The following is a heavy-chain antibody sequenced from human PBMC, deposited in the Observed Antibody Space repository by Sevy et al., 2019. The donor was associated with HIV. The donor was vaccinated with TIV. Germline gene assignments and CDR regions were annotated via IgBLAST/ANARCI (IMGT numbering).Heavy chain of an antibody. Sequence: GSLRLSCAASGFIFSSYEMNWVRQAPGKGLEWVSYISNSGTTIYYSDSVKGRFTISRDNARNSLYLQMNSLRAEDTAVYYCASDLPPSATTVAHFDCWGQGTLVTVSS. CDR1: GFIFSSYE. V-gene: IGHV3-48*03. CDR2: ISNSGTTI. CDR3: ASDLPPSATTVAHFDC. J-gene: IGHJ4*02. D-gene: IGHD4-17*01.